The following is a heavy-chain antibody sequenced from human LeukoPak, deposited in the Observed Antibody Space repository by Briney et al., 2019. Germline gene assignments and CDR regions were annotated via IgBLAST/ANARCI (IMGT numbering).Heavy chain of an antibody. CDR2: ISYDGSNK. Sequence: PGGSLRLSCAASGFTFSSYAMHWVRQAPGKGLEWVAVISYDGSNKYYADSVKGRFTISRDNSKNTLYLQMNSLRAEDTAVYYCARVTAREGYGDYPVDAFDIWGQGTMVTVSS. D-gene: IGHD4-17*01. CDR3: ARVTAREGYGDYPVDAFDI. J-gene: IGHJ3*02. CDR1: GFTFSSYA. V-gene: IGHV3-30-3*01.